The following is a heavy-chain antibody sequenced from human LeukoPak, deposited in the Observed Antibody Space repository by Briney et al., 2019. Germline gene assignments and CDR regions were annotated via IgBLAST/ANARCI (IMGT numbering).Heavy chain of an antibody. CDR2: IKQDGSEK. CDR3: ARNALNGGNIWGWTNWFDP. Sequence: PGGSLRLSCAASGFTFSSYWMSWVRQAPGKGLEWVANIKQDGSEKYYVDSVKGRFTISRDNAKNSLYLQMNGLRAEDTAVYYCARNALNGGNIWGWTNWFDPWGQGTLVTVSS. V-gene: IGHV3-7*01. CDR1: GFTFSSYW. D-gene: IGHD4-23*01. J-gene: IGHJ5*02.